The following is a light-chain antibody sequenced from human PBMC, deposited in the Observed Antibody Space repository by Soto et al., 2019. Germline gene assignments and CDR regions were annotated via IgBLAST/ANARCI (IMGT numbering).Light chain of an antibody. CDR2: DVS. V-gene: IGKV3-11*01. Sequence: EIVLTQSPATLSLSPGERATLSCRASQSVSSYLAWYQQKPGQAPRLLIYDVSNRATGIPARFSGSGSGTDFTLTISSLEPEDFAVYYCQQRSNWPLTFGPGTNMEIK. CDR1: QSVSSY. J-gene: IGKJ3*01. CDR3: QQRSNWPLT.